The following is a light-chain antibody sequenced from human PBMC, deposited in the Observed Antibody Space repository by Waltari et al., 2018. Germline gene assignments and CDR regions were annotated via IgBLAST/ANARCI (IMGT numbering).Light chain of an antibody. V-gene: IGLV3-10*01. CDR1: ELPRKY. CDR3: YSSDSTGLRV. CDR2: EDT. J-gene: IGLJ1*01. Sequence: SYELTQTPSVSVSPGQTARITCSGHELPRKYAYWFQQKSGQAPRLVMYEDTKRPSGSPERFSGSSSGTVATLTITGAQVDDEADYYCYSSDSTGLRVFGGGTTVVVL.